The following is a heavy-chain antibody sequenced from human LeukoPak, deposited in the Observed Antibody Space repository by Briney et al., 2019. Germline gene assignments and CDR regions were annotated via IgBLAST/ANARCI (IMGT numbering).Heavy chain of an antibody. D-gene: IGHD3/OR15-3a*01. CDR1: GGSVHRSF. CDR2: IYSSGTT. J-gene: IGHJ4*02. Sequence: SETLSLTCVVSGGSVHRSFWTWVRQPPGKGLEWIGRIYSSGTTDYSPSLKSRLTIAIDTSKNQFSLRLASATAADTAVYYCGRRPAVDGPIDNWGQGILVAVSS. V-gene: IGHV4-59*02. CDR3: GRRPAVDGPIDN.